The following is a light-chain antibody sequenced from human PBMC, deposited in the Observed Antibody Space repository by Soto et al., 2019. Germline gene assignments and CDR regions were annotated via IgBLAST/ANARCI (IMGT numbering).Light chain of an antibody. V-gene: IGKV1-5*01. J-gene: IGKJ4*01. CDR2: DAS. CDR3: QQYNSWPIT. Sequence: DVQMTQYPSTLSASVGDRVTITCRASQSISSWLAWYQQKPGKAPKLLIYDASSLESGVPSRFSGSGSGTEFTLTISSLQSEDFAVYYCQQYNSWPITFGGGTKVDI. CDR1: QSISSW.